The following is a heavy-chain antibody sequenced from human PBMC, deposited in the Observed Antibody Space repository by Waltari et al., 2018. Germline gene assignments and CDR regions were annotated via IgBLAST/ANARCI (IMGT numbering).Heavy chain of an antibody. V-gene: IGHV4-39*07. CDR1: GGSISSSSYY. J-gene: IGHJ4*02. D-gene: IGHD1-7*01. Sequence: QLQLQVSGPGLVKPSETLSLTCTVSGGSISSSSYYWGWIRQPPGKGLGWIGSSYYSGSTYYNPSLKRRVTISVDTSKNQFSLKLSSVTAADTAVYYCARLNYAVLDYWGQGTLVTVSS. CDR3: ARLNYAVLDY. CDR2: SYYSGST.